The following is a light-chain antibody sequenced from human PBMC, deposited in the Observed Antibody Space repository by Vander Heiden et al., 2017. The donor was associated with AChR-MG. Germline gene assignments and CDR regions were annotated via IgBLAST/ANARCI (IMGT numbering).Light chain of an antibody. CDR1: QSVSTN. Sequence: DIVMTQSPATLSVSPGERATLSCRASQSVSTNLAWFQQKPGQAPRLLIYGGSTRANGLPARFSGSGSGTEFTLTISSLQSEDVAVYYCQQFNYWPRTFGQGTKVEI. V-gene: IGKV3-15*01. CDR2: GGS. CDR3: QQFNYWPRT. J-gene: IGKJ1*01.